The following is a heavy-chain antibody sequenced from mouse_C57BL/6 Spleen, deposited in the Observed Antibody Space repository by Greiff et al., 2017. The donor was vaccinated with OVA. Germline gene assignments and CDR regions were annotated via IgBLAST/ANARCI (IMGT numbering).Heavy chain of an antibody. CDR2: INPNNGGT. CDR3: AREGGTFLDD. CDR1: GYTFTDYN. Sequence: EVQLQQSGPELVKPGASVKMSCTASGYTFTDYNMHWVKQSHGKSLEWIGYINPNNGGTSYNQKFKGKATLTVNKSSSTAYMERRSLTSEDSAVYYCAREGGTFLDDWGQGTTLTVSS. J-gene: IGHJ2*01. D-gene: IGHD3-3*01. V-gene: IGHV1-22*01.